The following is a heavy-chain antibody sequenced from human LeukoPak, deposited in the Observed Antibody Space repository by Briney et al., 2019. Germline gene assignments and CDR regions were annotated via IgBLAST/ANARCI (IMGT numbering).Heavy chain of an antibody. J-gene: IGHJ3*02. Sequence: PGGSLRLSCVASGFTFSTYAMSWVRQAPGKGLQWVSSISGSGDNTYYADSVKGRFTISRDNAKNSLYLQMNSLRAEDTAVYYCARLYSSSSGKAFDIWGQGTMVTVSS. CDR3: ARLYSSSSGKAFDI. V-gene: IGHV3-23*01. CDR1: GFTFSTYA. CDR2: ISGSGDNT. D-gene: IGHD6-6*01.